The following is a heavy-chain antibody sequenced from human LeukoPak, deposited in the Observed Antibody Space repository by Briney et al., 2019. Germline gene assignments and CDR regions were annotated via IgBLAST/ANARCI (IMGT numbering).Heavy chain of an antibody. V-gene: IGHV4-31*03. D-gene: IGHD3-10*01. Sequence: SETLSLTCTVSGGSISSGGYYRSWIRQHPGKGLEWIGYIYNSGSTYYNPPLKSRVTISVDTSKNQFSLKLSSVTAADTAVYYCAREIYVVREIVIPSYCDYWGQGTLVTVSS. CDR2: IYNSGST. CDR3: AREIYVVREIVIPSYCDY. J-gene: IGHJ4*02. CDR1: GGSISSGGYY.